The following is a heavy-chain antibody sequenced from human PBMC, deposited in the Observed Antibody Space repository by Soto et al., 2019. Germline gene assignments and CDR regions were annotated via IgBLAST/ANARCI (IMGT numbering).Heavy chain of an antibody. J-gene: IGHJ4*02. V-gene: IGHV1-2*02. D-gene: IGHD1-1*01. Sequence: GASVKVSCKASGYTFSDYYIHWVRQAPGQGLEWMGWINPNSGGTKYAPKFQGGVTMTRDTSITTAYMELSRLRSGDTAVYYCAREQATEKPEAVDFWGQGTLVTVSS. CDR3: AREQATEKPEAVDF. CDR1: GYTFSDYY. CDR2: INPNSGGT.